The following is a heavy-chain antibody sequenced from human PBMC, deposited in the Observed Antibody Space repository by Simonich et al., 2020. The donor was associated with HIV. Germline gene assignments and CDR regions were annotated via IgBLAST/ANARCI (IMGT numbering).Heavy chain of an antibody. D-gene: IGHD4-17*01. CDR1: GGSFSGYY. Sequence: QVQLQQWGAGLLKPSETLSLTCAVYGGSFSGYYWSWIRLPPGKGLEWIGEINHRESPNYNPTLNSRVTISVDTSKNQFSLKLSSVTAADTAVYYCARRHPTTVTTPYFDYWGQGTLVTVSS. CDR2: INHRESP. CDR3: ARRHPTTVTTPYFDY. V-gene: IGHV4-34*01. J-gene: IGHJ4*02.